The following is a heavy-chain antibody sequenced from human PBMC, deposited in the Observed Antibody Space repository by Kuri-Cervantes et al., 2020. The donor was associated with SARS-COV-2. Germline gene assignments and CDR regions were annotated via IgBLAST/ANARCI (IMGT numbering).Heavy chain of an antibody. V-gene: IGHV3-23*01. CDR1: GFTFSSYA. Sequence: ETLSLTCAASGFTFSSYAMSWVRQAPGKGLEWVSAISGSGGSTYYADPVKGRFTISRDNSKNTLYLQMNSLRAEDTAVYYCAKVAQLTYCGGDCYFYYYYGMDAWGQGTTVTVSS. CDR2: ISGSGGST. J-gene: IGHJ6*02. D-gene: IGHD2-21*01. CDR3: AKVAQLTYCGGDCYFYYYYGMDA.